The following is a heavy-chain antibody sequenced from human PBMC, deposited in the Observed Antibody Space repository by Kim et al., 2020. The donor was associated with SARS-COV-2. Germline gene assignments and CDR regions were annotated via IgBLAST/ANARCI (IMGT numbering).Heavy chain of an antibody. D-gene: IGHD6-6*01. V-gene: IGHV1-18*04. CDR3: ARDSSRPPKQLRDY. Sequence: ASVKVSCKASGYTFTSYGISWVRQAPGQGLEWMGWISAYNGNTNYAQKLQGRVTMTTDTSTSTAYMELRSLRSDDTAVYYCARDSSRPPKQLRDYWGQGTLVTVSS. CDR2: ISAYNGNT. J-gene: IGHJ4*02. CDR1: GYTFTSYG.